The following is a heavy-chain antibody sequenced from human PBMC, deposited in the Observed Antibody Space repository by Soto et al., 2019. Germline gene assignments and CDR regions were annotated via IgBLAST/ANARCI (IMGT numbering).Heavy chain of an antibody. Sequence: GALRLSCTPSGFIFSDYSMNWVRQAPGKGLEWISYITTTSSTMYYADSVKGRFTISRDNAKNSLYLQMNSLRDEDTAVYYCARDSSGRQYYGMDVWGQGTTVTVSS. CDR3: ARDSSGRQYYGMDV. V-gene: IGHV3-48*02. D-gene: IGHD3-22*01. CDR2: ITTTSSTM. CDR1: GFIFSDYS. J-gene: IGHJ6*02.